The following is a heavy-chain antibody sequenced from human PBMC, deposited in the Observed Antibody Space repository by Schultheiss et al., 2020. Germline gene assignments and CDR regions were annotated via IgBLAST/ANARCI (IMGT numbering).Heavy chain of an antibody. CDR2: ISWNSGSI. CDR1: GFTVSSNY. J-gene: IGHJ6*02. CDR3: ARDLHV. V-gene: IGHV3-74*01. Sequence: GGSLRLSCAASGFTVSSNYMSWVRQAPGKGLEWVSGISWNSGSIGYADSVKGRFTISRDNAKNTLYLQMNSLGAEDTAMYYCARDLHVWGQGTTVTVSS.